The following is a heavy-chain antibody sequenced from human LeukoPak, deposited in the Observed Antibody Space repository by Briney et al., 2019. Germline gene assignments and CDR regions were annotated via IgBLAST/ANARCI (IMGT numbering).Heavy chain of an antibody. Sequence: GGSLRLSCAASGFTFSSDAMHWVRQAPGKGLEWVAIILSDGSKTYYPDSVRGRFTISRDNSKNTLYLQMNSLRAEDTAVYYCAKAPVARSGTFDYWGQGTLVTVSS. CDR1: GFTFSSDA. CDR3: AKAPVARSGTFDY. J-gene: IGHJ4*02. V-gene: IGHV3-30*02. CDR2: ILSDGSKT. D-gene: IGHD1-26*01.